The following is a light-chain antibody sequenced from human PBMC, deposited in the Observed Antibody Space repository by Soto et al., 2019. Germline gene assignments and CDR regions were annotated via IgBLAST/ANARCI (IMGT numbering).Light chain of an antibody. CDR2: AAS. Sequence: DIQMTQSPSSLSASVGDRVTITCRASQGIRTYLVWYQQKPGTVPKLLIFAASTLHSGVPSRFSGSGSRTAFTLTISSLQHEDVATYYGQIYNGAPWTFGQGTKVEIK. V-gene: IGKV1-27*01. CDR3: QIYNGAPWT. J-gene: IGKJ1*01. CDR1: QGIRTY.